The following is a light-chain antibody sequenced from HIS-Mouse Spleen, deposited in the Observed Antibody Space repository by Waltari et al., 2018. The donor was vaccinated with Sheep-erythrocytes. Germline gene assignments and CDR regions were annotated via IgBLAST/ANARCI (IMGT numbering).Light chain of an antibody. V-gene: IGLV2-23*01. CDR3: CSYAGSSTPWV. CDR1: SSDVGSYNI. CDR2: EGS. Sequence: QSALTQPASVSGSPGQSITISCTGTSSDVGSYNIVSWYQQHPCKAPKLMIYEGSKRPSGVANRFSGSKSGNTASLTISGLQAEDEADYYCCSYAGSSTPWVFGGGTKLTVL. J-gene: IGLJ3*02.